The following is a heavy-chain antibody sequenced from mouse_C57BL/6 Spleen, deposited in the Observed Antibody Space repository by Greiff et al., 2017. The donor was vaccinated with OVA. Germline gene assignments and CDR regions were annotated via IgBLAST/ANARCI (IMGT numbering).Heavy chain of an antibody. Sequence: QVTLKECGAELVRPGASVKLSCKASGYTFTDYYINWVKQRPGQGLEWIARIYPGSGNTYYNEKFKGKATLTAEKSSSTAYMQLSSLTSEDSAVYFCAREGYYGYEVYAMDYWGQGTSVTVSS. CDR1: GYTFTDYY. V-gene: IGHV1-76*01. CDR3: AREGYYGYEVYAMDY. J-gene: IGHJ4*01. D-gene: IGHD2-2*01. CDR2: IYPGSGNT.